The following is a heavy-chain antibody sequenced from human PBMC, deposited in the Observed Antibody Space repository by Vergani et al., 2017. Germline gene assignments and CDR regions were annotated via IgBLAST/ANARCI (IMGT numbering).Heavy chain of an antibody. V-gene: IGHV3-53*01. CDR1: GFTVSSNY. Sequence: EVQLVESGGGLVKPGGSLRLSCAASGFTVSSNYMSWVRQAPGKGLEWVSVIYSGGSTYYADSVKGRFTISRDNSKNTLYLQMNSLRAEDTAVYYCARVPYYYYGMDVWGQGTTVTVSS. CDR3: ARVPYYYYGMDV. J-gene: IGHJ6*02. CDR2: IYSGGST.